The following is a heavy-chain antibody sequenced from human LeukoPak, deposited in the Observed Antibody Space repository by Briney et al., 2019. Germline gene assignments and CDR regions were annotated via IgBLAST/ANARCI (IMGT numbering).Heavy chain of an antibody. CDR2: IIPILGIA. J-gene: IGHJ4*02. CDR1: GGTFTSYA. CDR3: ARGLVGAENRDY. V-gene: IGHV1-69*04. Sequence: SVKVSCKASGGTFTSYAISWVRQAPGQGLEWMGRIIPILGIANYAQKFQGRVTITADKSTSTAYMELSSLRSEDTAVYYCARGLVGAENRDYWGQGTLVTVSS. D-gene: IGHD1-26*01.